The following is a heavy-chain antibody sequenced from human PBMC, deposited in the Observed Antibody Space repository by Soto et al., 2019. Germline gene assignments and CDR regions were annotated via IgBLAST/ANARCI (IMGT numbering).Heavy chain of an antibody. V-gene: IGHV4-31*03. CDR3: ERDEPAAGTFDY. J-gene: IGHJ4*02. D-gene: IGHD6-13*01. CDR2: IYYSGST. Sequence: SETLSLTCTVSGGSISSGGYYWSWIRQHPGKGLEWIGYIYYSGSTYYNPSLKSRVTISVDTSKNQFSLKLSSVTAADTAVYYGERDEPAAGTFDYCRQXPLVTVSS. CDR1: GGSISSGGYY.